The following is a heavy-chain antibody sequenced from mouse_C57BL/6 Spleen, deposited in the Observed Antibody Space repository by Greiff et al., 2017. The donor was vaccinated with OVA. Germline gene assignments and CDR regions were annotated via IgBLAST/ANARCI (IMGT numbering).Heavy chain of an antibody. CDR3: ARADSPDY. J-gene: IGHJ2*01. CDR1: GYTFTSYW. V-gene: IGHV1-50*01. Sequence: QVQLQQPGAELVKPGASVKLSCKASGYTFTSYWMQWVKQRPGQGLEWIGEIDPSDSYTNYNQKFKGKATLTVDTSSSTAYMQLSSLTSEDSAVYYCARADSPDYWGQGTTLTVSS. CDR2: IDPSDSYT.